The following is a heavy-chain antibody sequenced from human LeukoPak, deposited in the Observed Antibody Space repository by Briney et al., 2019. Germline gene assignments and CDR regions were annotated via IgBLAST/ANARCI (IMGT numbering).Heavy chain of an antibody. Sequence: ASVKVSCKASGYTFTNYAIHWVRQAPGQRLEWMGWINAGNGNTKYSQEFQGRVTITRDTSATTAYMELSSLGSEDLAVYYCARDQYDILTGGWFDPWGQGTLVTVSS. CDR3: ARDQYDILTGGWFDP. D-gene: IGHD3-9*01. V-gene: IGHV1-3*03. J-gene: IGHJ5*02. CDR1: GYTFTNYA. CDR2: INAGNGNT.